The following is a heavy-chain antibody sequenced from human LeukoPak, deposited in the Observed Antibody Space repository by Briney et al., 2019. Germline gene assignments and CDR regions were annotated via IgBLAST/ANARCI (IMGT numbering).Heavy chain of an antibody. CDR3: ARQYYYGSGSYYNGVPFPFDP. CDR1: GYTFTSYG. Sequence: ASVKVSCKPSGYTFTSYGISWVRQAPGQGLEWMGWISAYNGNTNYAQKLQGRVTMTTDTSTSTAYMELRSLRSDDTAVYYCARQYYYGSGSYYNGVPFPFDPWGQGTLVTVSS. CDR2: ISAYNGNT. J-gene: IGHJ5*02. V-gene: IGHV1-18*04. D-gene: IGHD3-10*01.